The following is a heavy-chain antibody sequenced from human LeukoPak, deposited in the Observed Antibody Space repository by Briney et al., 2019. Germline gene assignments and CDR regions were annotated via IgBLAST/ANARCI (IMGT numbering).Heavy chain of an antibody. Sequence: PSQTLSLTCAVSGGSISSGGYSWSWIRQPPGKGLEWIGYIYHSGSTYYNPSLKSRVTISVDRSKNQFSLKLSSVTAADTAVYYCARGMYYYDSSGYPRANAFDIWGQGTMVTVSS. V-gene: IGHV4-30-2*01. J-gene: IGHJ3*02. CDR2: IYHSGST. D-gene: IGHD3-22*01. CDR3: ARGMYYYDSSGYPRANAFDI. CDR1: GGSISSGGYS.